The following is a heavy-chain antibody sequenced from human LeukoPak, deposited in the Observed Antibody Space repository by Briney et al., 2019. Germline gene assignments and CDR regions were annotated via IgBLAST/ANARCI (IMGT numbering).Heavy chain of an antibody. CDR2: INWNGGRT. V-gene: IGHV3-20*04. J-gene: IGHJ4*02. D-gene: IGHD6-13*01. Sequence: GGSLRLSCAAPGFTFDNYGMSWVRQAPGKGLEWVSGINWNGGRTGYVDSVKGRFTISRDNAKNFLYLQMNSLRAGDTAVYYCATRCSSCFYFDYWGQGTLVTVSS. CDR3: ATRCSSCFYFDY. CDR1: GFTFDNYG.